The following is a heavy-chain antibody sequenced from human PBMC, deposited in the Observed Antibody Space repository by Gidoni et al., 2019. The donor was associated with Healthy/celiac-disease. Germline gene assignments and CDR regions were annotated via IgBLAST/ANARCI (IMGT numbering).Heavy chain of an antibody. D-gene: IGHD3-10*01. CDR3: ARDRGEAPLTENDY. CDR2: FSAYNGNT. Sequence: QVQLVQSGAEVKTPGASVKVSCKASGYTCASYGISWVRQAPGQGLEWMGWFSAYNGNTNSAQQLQGRVTMTTDTSSSTAYMELRSLRSDDTAVYYCARDRGEAPLTENDYWGQGTLVTVSS. J-gene: IGHJ4*02. CDR1: GYTCASYG. V-gene: IGHV1-18*01.